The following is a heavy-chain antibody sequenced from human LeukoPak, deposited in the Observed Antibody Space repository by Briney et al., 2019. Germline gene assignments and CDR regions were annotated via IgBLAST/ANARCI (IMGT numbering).Heavy chain of an antibody. Sequence: PSETLSLTCTVSGVSVSSSDYYWGWIRQPPGKGLEWIGSIYYNGNTYYNPSLKSRVTISVDTPKNQFSLKLSSVTAADTAVYYCAKTYRARGYTYGYFDYWGQGTLVTVSS. CDR3: AKTYRARGYTYGYFDY. J-gene: IGHJ4*02. D-gene: IGHD5-18*01. CDR2: IYYNGNT. CDR1: GVSVSSSDYY. V-gene: IGHV4-39*01.